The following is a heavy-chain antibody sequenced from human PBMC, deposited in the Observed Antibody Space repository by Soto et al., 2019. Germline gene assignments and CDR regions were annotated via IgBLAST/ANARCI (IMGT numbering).Heavy chain of an antibody. CDR3: AKDGTARLNYFDY. V-gene: IGHV3-23*01. Sequence: PGGSLRLSCAASGFTFSSYAMSWVRQAPGKGLEWVSAISGSGGSTYYADSVKGRFTISRDNSKNTLYLQMNSLRAEDTDVYYCAKDGTARLNYFDYWGQGTLVTVSS. D-gene: IGHD6-6*01. J-gene: IGHJ4*02. CDR2: ISGSGGST. CDR1: GFTFSSYA.